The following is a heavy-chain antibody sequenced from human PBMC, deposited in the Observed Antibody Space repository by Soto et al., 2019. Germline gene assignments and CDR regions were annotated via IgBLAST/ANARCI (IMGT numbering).Heavy chain of an antibody. CDR2: INPNSGGT. Sequence: ASVKVSCKASGYTFTGYYMHWVRQAPGQGLEWMGWINPNSGGTNYAQKFQGWVTMTRDTSISTAYMELSRLRSDDTAVYYCAIVGYDYIWGSYRSSGAFDIWGQGTMVTVSS. CDR3: AIVGYDYIWGSYRSSGAFDI. D-gene: IGHD3-16*02. V-gene: IGHV1-2*04. J-gene: IGHJ3*02. CDR1: GYTFTGYY.